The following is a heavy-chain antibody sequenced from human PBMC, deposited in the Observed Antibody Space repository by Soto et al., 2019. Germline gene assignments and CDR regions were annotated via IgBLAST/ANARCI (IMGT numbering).Heavy chain of an antibody. CDR3: ARGLHVYYFDY. D-gene: IGHD3-16*01. V-gene: IGHV4-59*08. Sequence: PSETLSLTCTVSGGSISSYYWSWIRQPPGKGLEWIGYIYYSGSTNYNPSLKSRVTISVDTSKNQLSLKLSSVTAADTAVYYCARGLHVYYFDYWGQGTLVTVSS. CDR2: IYYSGST. CDR1: GGSISSYY. J-gene: IGHJ4*02.